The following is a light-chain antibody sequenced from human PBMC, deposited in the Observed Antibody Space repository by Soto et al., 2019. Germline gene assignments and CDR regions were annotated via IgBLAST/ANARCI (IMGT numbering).Light chain of an antibody. Sequence: DIQMTQSPSSLSAPVGDRVTLTCRARQGISSWLAGYQQKPGKAPKLLIYAASSLQSGVPSRFSGSGSGTDVPLTISSLQHEDFATYYFKQANIFPLTFGGGTKVEI. CDR1: QGISSW. CDR2: AAS. CDR3: KQANIFPLT. V-gene: IGKV1-12*01. J-gene: IGKJ4*01.